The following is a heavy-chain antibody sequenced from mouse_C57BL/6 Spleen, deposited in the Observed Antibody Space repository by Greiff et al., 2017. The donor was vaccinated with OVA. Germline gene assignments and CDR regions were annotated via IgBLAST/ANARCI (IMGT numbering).Heavy chain of an antibody. V-gene: IGHV1-80*01. Sequence: VNVVESGAELVKPGASVKISCKASGYAFRSYWMNWVKQRPGKGLEWIGQIYPGDGDTNYNGKFKGKATLTADKSSSTAYMQRSSLTSEDSAVYFCARDRNDYDAFAYWGQGTLVTVSA. D-gene: IGHD2-4*01. CDR1: GYAFRSYW. J-gene: IGHJ3*01. CDR3: ARDRNDYDAFAY. CDR2: IYPGDGDT.